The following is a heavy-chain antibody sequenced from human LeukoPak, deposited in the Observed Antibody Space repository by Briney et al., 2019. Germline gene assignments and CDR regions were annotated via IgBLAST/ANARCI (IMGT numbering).Heavy chain of an antibody. Sequence: GGSLRLSCAASGFTFSSYAMTWVRQAPGKGLEWVSSISGSGGSTYYADPVKGRFTISRDNSKNTLYLQMNSLRAEDTAVYYCAKDLVTGSLDYWGQGTLVTVSS. J-gene: IGHJ4*02. CDR1: GFTFSSYA. CDR2: ISGSGGST. CDR3: AKDLVTGSLDY. D-gene: IGHD3-10*01. V-gene: IGHV3-23*01.